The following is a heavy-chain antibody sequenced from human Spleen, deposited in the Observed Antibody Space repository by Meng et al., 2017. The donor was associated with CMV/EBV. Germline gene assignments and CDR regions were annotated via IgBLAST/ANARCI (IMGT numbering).Heavy chain of an antibody. J-gene: IGHJ6*02. CDR1: GFTFDDYA. CDR2: ISWNSGSI. Sequence: SLKISCAASGFTFDDYAMPWVRQAPGKGLEWVSGISWNSGSIGYADSVKGRFTISRDNAKNSLYLQMNSLRAEDTALYYCAKDTSGRLYYYYGMDVWGQGTTVTVSS. V-gene: IGHV3-9*01. CDR3: AKDTSGRLYYYYGMDV. D-gene: IGHD1-1*01.